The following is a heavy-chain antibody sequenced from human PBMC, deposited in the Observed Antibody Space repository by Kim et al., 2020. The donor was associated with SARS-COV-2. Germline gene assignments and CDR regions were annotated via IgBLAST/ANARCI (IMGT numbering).Heavy chain of an antibody. J-gene: IGHJ4*02. V-gene: IGHV3-33*01. CDR3: ARDLSSGWYYNDY. Sequence: YADSVKGRFTISRDNSKNTLYLQMNSLRAEDTAVYYCARDLSSGWYYNDYWGQGTLVTVSS. D-gene: IGHD6-19*01.